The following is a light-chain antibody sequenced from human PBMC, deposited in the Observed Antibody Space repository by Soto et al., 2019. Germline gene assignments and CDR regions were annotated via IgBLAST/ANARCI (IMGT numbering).Light chain of an antibody. CDR3: SSYTSSSTVL. CDR1: SSDVGGYNY. Sequence: QSALTQPASVSGSPGQSITISCTGTSSDVGGYNYVSWYQQHPGKAPKLMIYDVSNRPSGVSNRFSGSKSVNTSSLTISGLPAEDGADYYCSSYTSSSTVLFGGGTKLTVL. V-gene: IGLV2-14*01. J-gene: IGLJ2*01. CDR2: DVS.